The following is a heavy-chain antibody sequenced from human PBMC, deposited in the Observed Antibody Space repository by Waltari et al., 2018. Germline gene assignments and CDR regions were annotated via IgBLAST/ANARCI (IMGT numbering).Heavy chain of an antibody. D-gene: IGHD1-1*01. J-gene: IGHJ4*02. CDR2: MSFDDYNK. CDR3: AKETQSDGNAGLEF. Sequence: HVQIVDSGGPVVNPGRSRRLSLSAPCFPFSSSVRHWVRQAPGKGLEWVALMSFDDYNKIYVDSVQGRFTISRDNSKNLMYLEMRDLRSEDTATYYCAKETQSDGNAGLEFWGQGTVVTVSS. V-gene: IGHV3-30*18. CDR1: CFPFSSSV.